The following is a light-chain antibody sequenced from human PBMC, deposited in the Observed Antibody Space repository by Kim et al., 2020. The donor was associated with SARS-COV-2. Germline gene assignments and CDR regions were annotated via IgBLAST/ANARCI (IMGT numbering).Light chain of an antibody. CDR2: SNN. J-gene: IGLJ3*02. CDR3: ASWDDSLSGWV. CDR1: SSNIGSKS. Sequence: GQRVTISCSGSSSNIGSKSVNWYQQLPGTAPTVLIHSNNQRPSGVPDRFSGSKSGTSASLAISGLQSEDEADYYCASWDDSLSGWVFGGGTKLTVL. V-gene: IGLV1-44*01.